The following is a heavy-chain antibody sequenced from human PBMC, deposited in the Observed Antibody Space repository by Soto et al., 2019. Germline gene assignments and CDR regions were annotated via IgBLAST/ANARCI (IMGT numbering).Heavy chain of an antibody. V-gene: IGHV2-5*02. J-gene: IGHJ2*01. CDR2: IYWDGDK. CDR1: GFSLSTSGVG. Sequence: QITLKESGPTLVKPTQTLTLTCTFSGFSLSTSGVGVGWIRQPPGKALEWLALIYWDGDKRYRPSLKSRLTITKDTSKNQVVLTMTNMDPVDTATYYCVHRLRTFVGASAYWYFDLWGRGTLVTVSS. CDR3: VHRLRTFVGASAYWYFDL. D-gene: IGHD3-16*01.